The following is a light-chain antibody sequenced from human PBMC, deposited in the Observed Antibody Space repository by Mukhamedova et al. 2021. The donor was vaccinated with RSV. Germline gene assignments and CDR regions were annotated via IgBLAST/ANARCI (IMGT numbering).Light chain of an antibody. CDR1: VLYTSTNRNY. J-gene: IGKJ1*01. Sequence: VLYTSTNRNYISWFQQKPGLPPKSLIYWASTRDSGVPDRFSGSGSVTNFTLTISSLQAEDVAVYYCQQYYYIPRTFGQGTRVEIK. CDR2: WAS. V-gene: IGKV4-1*01. CDR3: QQYYYIPRT.